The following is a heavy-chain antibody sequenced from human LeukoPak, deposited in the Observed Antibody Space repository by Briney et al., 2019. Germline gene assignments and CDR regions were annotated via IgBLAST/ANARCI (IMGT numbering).Heavy chain of an antibody. J-gene: IGHJ5*02. CDR2: INHSGST. D-gene: IGHD2-2*02. Sequence: SETLSLTCAVYGGSLSGYYWSWIRQPPGKGLEWIGEINHSGSTNYNPSLKSRVTISVDTSKNQFSLKLSSVTAADTAVYYCARGRRYCSSTSCYNVRNWFDPWGQGTLVTVSS. CDR1: GGSLSGYY. V-gene: IGHV4-34*01. CDR3: ARGRRYCSSTSCYNVRNWFDP.